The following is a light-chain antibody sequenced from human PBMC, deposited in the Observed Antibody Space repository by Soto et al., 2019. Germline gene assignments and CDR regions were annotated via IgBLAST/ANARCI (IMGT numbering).Light chain of an antibody. CDR2: GAS. CDR3: QSACRPGT. Sequence: EIVLLQSPGTLSLSQGERATLSCRACQTINSNYLAWYQQKPGQAPRLLIYGASSRATGIPDRFSGSASGTDFTLTSSRLEPEDIAVYYWQSACRPGTFGQGTKVDIK. CDR1: QTINSNY. V-gene: IGKV3-20*01. J-gene: IGKJ1*01.